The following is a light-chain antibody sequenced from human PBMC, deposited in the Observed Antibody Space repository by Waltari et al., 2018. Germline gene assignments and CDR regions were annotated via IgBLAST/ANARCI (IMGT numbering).Light chain of an antibody. CDR2: VDN. Sequence: QSVLTQPSSASGTPGQRVTISCSGSSSNIETNTVNWYQQLPGTAPKLLIDVDNHRPSGVPDRFSGSKSGTSASLAIMGLQSEDEADYYCASWDDSLSGWVFGGGTKLTVL. CDR1: SSNIETNT. CDR3: ASWDDSLSGWV. J-gene: IGLJ2*01. V-gene: IGLV1-44*01.